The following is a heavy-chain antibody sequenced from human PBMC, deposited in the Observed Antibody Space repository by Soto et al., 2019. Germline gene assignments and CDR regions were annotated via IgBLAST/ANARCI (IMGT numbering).Heavy chain of an antibody. CDR1: GFTFSSYS. J-gene: IGHJ4*02. D-gene: IGHD5-18*01. V-gene: IGHV3-48*02. CDR2: ISSSSSTI. CDR3: ARDSGYSYGPFDY. Sequence: EVQLVESGGGLVQPGGSLRLSCAASGFTFSSYSMNWVRQAPGKGLEWVSYISSSSSTIYYADSVKGRFTISRDNAKNSLYLQRNSLRDEDTAVYYCARDSGYSYGPFDYWGQGTLVTVSS.